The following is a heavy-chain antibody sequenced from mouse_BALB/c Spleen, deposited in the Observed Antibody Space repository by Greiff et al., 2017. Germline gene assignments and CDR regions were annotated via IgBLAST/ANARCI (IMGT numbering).Heavy chain of an antibody. CDR1: GYSITSGYY. CDR2: ISYDGSN. CDR3: ARENYDDAMDY. Sequence: EVKVEESGPGLVKPSQSLSLTCSVTGYSITSGYYWNWIRQFPGNKLEWMGYISYDGSNNYNPSLKNRISITRDTSKNQFFLKLNSVTTEDTATYYCARENYDDAMDYWGQGTSVTVSS. J-gene: IGHJ4*01. V-gene: IGHV3-6*02. D-gene: IGHD2-4*01.